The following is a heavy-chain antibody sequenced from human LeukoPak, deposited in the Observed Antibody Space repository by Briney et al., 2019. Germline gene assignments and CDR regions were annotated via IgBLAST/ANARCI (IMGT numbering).Heavy chain of an antibody. D-gene: IGHD5-24*01. CDR2: IYTSGST. CDR3: ARGEMATIFL. CDR1: GGSISSGSYY. J-gene: IGHJ4*02. V-gene: IGHV4-61*02. Sequence: SPSETLSLTCTVSGGSISSGSYYWSWIRQPAGKGLEWIGRIYTSGSTNYNPSLKSRVTISVDTSKNQFSLKLSSVTAADTAVYFCARGEMATIFLWGQGTLVTVSS.